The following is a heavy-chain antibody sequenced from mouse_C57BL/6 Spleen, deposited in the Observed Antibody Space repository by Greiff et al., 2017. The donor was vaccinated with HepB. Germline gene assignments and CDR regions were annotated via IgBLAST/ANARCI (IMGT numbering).Heavy chain of an antibody. CDR1: GYTFTSYW. Sequence: VQLQQPGAELVKPGASVKMSCKASGYTFTSYWITWVKQRPGQGLEWIGDIYPGSGSTNYNEKFKSTATLTVDTSSSTAYMQLSSLTSEDAAVYYGARNDEYDGGDFDDWGQGTTLTVSS. D-gene: IGHD2-4*01. CDR3: ARNDEYDGGDFDD. J-gene: IGHJ2*01. CDR2: IYPGSGST. V-gene: IGHV1-55*01.